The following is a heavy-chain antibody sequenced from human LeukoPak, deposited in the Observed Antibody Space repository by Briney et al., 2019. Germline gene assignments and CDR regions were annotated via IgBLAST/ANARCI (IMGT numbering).Heavy chain of an antibody. CDR1: GYTFTSYW. J-gene: IGHJ4*02. CDR3: ARHEPGIAAAGTNW. V-gene: IGHV5-10-1*01. D-gene: IGHD6-13*01. Sequence: GESLQISCKGSGYTFTSYWISWVRQMPGKGLEWMGRIDPSDSYTNYSPSFQGHVTISADKSISTAYLQWSSLKASDTAIHYCARHEPGIAAAGTNWWGQGTLVTVSS. CDR2: IDPSDSYT.